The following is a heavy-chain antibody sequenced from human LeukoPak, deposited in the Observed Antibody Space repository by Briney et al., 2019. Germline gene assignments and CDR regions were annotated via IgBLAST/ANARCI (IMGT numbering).Heavy chain of an antibody. CDR2: ISGSGGST. Sequence: GGSLRLSCAASGFTFSSYAMSWVRQAPGKGLEWVSAISGSGGSTYYADSVKGRFTISRDNSKNTLYLQMNSLRAEGTAVYYCAKDGQSGYSYGGGQGTLVTVSS. J-gene: IGHJ4*02. CDR1: GFTFSSYA. D-gene: IGHD5-18*01. CDR3: AKDGQSGYSYG. V-gene: IGHV3-23*01.